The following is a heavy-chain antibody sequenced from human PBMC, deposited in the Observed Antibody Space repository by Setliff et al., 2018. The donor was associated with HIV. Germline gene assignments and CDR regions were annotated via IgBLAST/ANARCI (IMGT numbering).Heavy chain of an antibody. V-gene: IGHV3-9*01. Sequence: GGSLRLSCVASGFTFGDYAMHWVRQAPGKGLEWVSGLSSNSASIGYADTVKGRFTISRDNAKNSLYLQMDSLRPEDTALYYCVKGVGATSYAVRIFDFWGQGTLVTVSS. CDR1: GFTFGDYA. CDR3: VKGVGATSYAVRIFDF. CDR2: LSSNSASI. D-gene: IGHD1-26*01. J-gene: IGHJ4*02.